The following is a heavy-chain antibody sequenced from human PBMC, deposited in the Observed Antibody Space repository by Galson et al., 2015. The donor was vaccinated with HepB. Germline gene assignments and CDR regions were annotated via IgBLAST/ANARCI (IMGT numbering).Heavy chain of an antibody. D-gene: IGHD6-13*01. V-gene: IGHV1-8*01. CDR1: GYTFTSYD. CDR3: ARGRTSSSSWHTYYYYYMDV. CDR2: MNPNSGNT. Sequence: SVKVSCKASGYTFTSYDINWVRQATGQGLEWMGWMNPNSGNTGYAQKFQGRVTMTRNTSISTAYMELSSLRSEDTAVYYCARGRTSSSSWHTYYYYYMDVWGKGTTVTVSS. J-gene: IGHJ6*03.